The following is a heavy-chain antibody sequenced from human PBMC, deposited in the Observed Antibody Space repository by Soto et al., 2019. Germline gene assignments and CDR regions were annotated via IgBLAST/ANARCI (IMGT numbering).Heavy chain of an antibody. CDR3: AREGAYGDYPYYYYGMDV. CDR1: GYTFTSYG. Sequence: ASVKVSCKASGYTFTSYGISWVRQAPGQGLEWMGWISAYNGNTNYAQKLQGRVTMTTDTSTSTAYMELRSLRSDDTAVYYCAREGAYGDYPYYYYGMDVWGQGTTVTV. J-gene: IGHJ6*02. V-gene: IGHV1-18*04. CDR2: ISAYNGNT. D-gene: IGHD4-17*01.